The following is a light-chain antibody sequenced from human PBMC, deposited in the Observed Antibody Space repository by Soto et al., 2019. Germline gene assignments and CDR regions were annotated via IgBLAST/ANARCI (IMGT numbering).Light chain of an antibody. V-gene: IGKV3-15*01. CDR2: STS. CDR3: QQYGISPKT. CDR1: QSVSSL. Sequence: EIVMTQSPGTLSVSPGERVTLSCRASQSVSSLLAWYQQKPGQAPRLLIYSTSTRATGIPARFSGSGSGTEFTLTISSLQSEDFAIYYCQQYGISPKTFGQGTKVDIK. J-gene: IGKJ1*01.